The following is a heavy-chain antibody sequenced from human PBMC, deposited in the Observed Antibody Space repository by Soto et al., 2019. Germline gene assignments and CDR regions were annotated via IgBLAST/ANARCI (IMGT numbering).Heavy chain of an antibody. CDR3: ARDLYYYDSSGYYPHYYYGMDV. CDR1: GFTFSSYA. CDR2: ISYDGSNK. D-gene: IGHD3-22*01. V-gene: IGHV3-30-3*01. J-gene: IGHJ6*02. Sequence: LRLSCAASGFTFSSYAMHWVRQAPGKGLEWVAVISYDGSNKYYADSVKGRFTISRDNSKNTLYLQMNSLRAEDTAVYYCARDLYYYDSSGYYPHYYYGMDVWGQGTTVTVSS.